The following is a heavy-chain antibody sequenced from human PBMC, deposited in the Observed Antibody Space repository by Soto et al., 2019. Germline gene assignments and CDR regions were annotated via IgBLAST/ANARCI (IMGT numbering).Heavy chain of an antibody. CDR1: GGSISSYY. J-gene: IGHJ4*02. D-gene: IGHD2-8*01. CDR3: ERVNGTSGYFDY. CDR2: IYDSGYT. V-gene: IGHV4-59*01. Sequence: SETLSLTCTVSGGSISSYYWSWIRQPPGKGLEWIGLIYDSGYTNYSPSLKSRVTLSVDTSKNQFSLRLNSVTAADTAVYYCERVNGTSGYFDYWGRGALVTVSS.